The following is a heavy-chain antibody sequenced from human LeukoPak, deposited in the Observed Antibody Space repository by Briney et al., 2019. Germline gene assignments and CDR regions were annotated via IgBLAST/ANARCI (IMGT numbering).Heavy chain of an antibody. D-gene: IGHD3-9*01. CDR2: IIPILGIA. V-gene: IGHV1-69*04. CDR1: GYTFTSYG. CDR3: ARDPGGYYDILTGYYMSDY. Sequence: GASVKVSCKASGYTFTSYGISWVRQAPGQGLEWMGRIIPILGIANYAQKFQGRVTITADKSTSTAYMELSSLRSEDTAVYYCARDPGGYYDILTGYYMSDYWGQGTLVTVSS. J-gene: IGHJ4*02.